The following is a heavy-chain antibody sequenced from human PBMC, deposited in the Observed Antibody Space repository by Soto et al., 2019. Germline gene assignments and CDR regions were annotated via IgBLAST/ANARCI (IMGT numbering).Heavy chain of an antibody. CDR1: GGSFSGSY. Sequence: QVQLQQWGAGLLKPSETLSLTCAVYGGSFSGSYWTWIRQPPVKWLEWIGDINHSGSTNYNPSLKSRVTISVDTSKNQCSRKLSSVTAADTAVYYCANGSRHGSVLDAFEIWGQGTMVTVSS. CDR3: ANGSRHGSVLDAFEI. CDR2: INHSGST. D-gene: IGHD3-10*01. V-gene: IGHV4-34*01. J-gene: IGHJ3*02.